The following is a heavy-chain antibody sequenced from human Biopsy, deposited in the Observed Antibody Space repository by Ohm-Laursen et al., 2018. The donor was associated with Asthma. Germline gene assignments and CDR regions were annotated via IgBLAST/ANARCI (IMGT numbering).Heavy chain of an antibody. D-gene: IGHD3-10*01. V-gene: IGHV3-21*01. CDR3: SRDFTIGSGSPFHF. CDR1: GFDLRDYT. CDR2: ISSLSRYI. J-gene: IGHJ4*02. Sequence: GSLRLSCAASGFDLRDYTMNWVRQAPGKGLEWVASISSLSRYIYHATSLRGRFTISRDNAKRSLYLQMDSLRGDDTAVYYCSRDFTIGSGSPFHFWGRGTLVTVS.